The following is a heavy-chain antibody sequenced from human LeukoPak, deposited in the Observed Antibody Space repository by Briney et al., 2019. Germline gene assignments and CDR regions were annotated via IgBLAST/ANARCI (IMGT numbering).Heavy chain of an antibody. J-gene: IGHJ4*02. V-gene: IGHV3-21*01. CDR1: GFTFSSYS. D-gene: IGHD6-13*01. CDR2: ISSSSSYI. Sequence: KPGGSLRLSCAASGFTFSSYSMNWVRQAPGKGLEWVSSISSSSSYIYYADSVKGRFTISRDNAKNSLYLQMNSLRAEDTAVYYCARGIRIAAADEQKSGEIDYWGQGTLVTVSS. CDR3: ARGIRIAAADEQKSGEIDY.